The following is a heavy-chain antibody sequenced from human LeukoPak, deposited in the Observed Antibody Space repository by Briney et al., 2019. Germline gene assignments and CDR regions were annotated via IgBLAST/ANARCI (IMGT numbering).Heavy chain of an antibody. V-gene: IGHV3-23*01. J-gene: IGHJ4*02. CDR1: GFTFSSYA. D-gene: IGHD1-1*01. CDR3: ATNWNFDY. CDR2: ISNSGDST. Sequence: GGSLRLSCAASGFTFSSYAMSWVRQAPGKGLEWVSVISNSGDSTYYADSVKGRFTISRDNSKNTLSLQMNSLRAEDTAVYYCATNWNFDYWGQGALVTVSS.